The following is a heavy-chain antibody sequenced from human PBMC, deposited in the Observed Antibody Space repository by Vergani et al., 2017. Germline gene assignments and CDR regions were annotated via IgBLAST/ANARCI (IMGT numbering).Heavy chain of an antibody. CDR3: ARDLYREREFDY. V-gene: IGHV3-13*01. D-gene: IGHD1-14*01. CDR1: GFTFSTYD. J-gene: IGHJ4*02. CDR2: IGTAGDT. Sequence: EVQMVESGGGLVKPGGSLRLSCVASGFTFSTYDMHWVRQATGKGLEWVSAIGTAGDTYYPGSVKGRFTISRDNSKNTLYLQMNSLKPEDTAVYYCARDLYREREFDYWGQGTLVTVSS.